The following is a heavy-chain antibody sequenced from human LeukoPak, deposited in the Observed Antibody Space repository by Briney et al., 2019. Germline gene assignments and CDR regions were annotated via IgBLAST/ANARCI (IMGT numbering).Heavy chain of an antibody. J-gene: IGHJ4*02. CDR3: ARVLWNGDYPRFDY. Sequence: GGSLRLSCAASGFSVSSNYMNWVRQAPGKGLEWVSIIYSGGTTYYADSVKGRFTITRDNSKNTLHLQMNSLRAEDTAVYYCARVLWNGDYPRFDYWGQGTLVTVSS. V-gene: IGHV3-53*01. CDR2: IYSGGTT. D-gene: IGHD4-17*01. CDR1: GFSVSSNY.